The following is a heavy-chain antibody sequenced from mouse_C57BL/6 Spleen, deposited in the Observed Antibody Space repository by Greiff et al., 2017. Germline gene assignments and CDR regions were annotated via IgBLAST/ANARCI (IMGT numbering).Heavy chain of an antibody. CDR2: IRNKANNHAT. J-gene: IGHJ2*01. CDR3: TRQEIYYDFFDY. V-gene: IGHV6-6*01. D-gene: IGHD2-4*01. Sequence: DVQLQESGGGLVQPGGSMKLSCAASGFTFSDAWMDWVRQSPEKGLEWVAEIRNKANNHATYYAESVKGRFTISRDDSKSSVYLQMNSLRAEDTGIYYCTRQEIYYDFFDYWGQGTTLTVSS. CDR1: GFTFSDAW.